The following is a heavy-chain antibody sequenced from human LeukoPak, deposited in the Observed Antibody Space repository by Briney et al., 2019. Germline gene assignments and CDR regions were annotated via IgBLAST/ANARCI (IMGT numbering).Heavy chain of an antibody. CDR3: ARDARRRGRFLGWLPAYGMDV. V-gene: IGHV7-4-1*02. Sequence: GASVKVSRKASGYTFTSYAMNWVRQAPGQGLGWMGWINTNTGNPTYSQGFTGRFVFSLDTSVSTAYLQISSLRAEDTAVYYCARDARRRGRFLGWLPAYGMDVWGQGTTVTVS. D-gene: IGHD3-3*01. J-gene: IGHJ6*02. CDR1: GYTFTSYA. CDR2: INTNTGNP.